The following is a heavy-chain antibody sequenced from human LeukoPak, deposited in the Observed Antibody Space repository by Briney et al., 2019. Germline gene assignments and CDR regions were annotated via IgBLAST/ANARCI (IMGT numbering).Heavy chain of an antibody. CDR3: ARSSYYDTSGYYDY. CDR2: IYYTEST. J-gene: IGHJ4*02. Sequence: PSETLSLTCTVSGGSISSSSHYWGWVRQPPGKGLECIGFIYYTESTYSNPSLKSRVALSTDRTKNQFSLKLSSVTAADTAVYYCARSSYYDTSGYYDYWGQGALVTVSS. D-gene: IGHD3-22*01. CDR1: GGSISSSSHY. V-gene: IGHV4-39*01.